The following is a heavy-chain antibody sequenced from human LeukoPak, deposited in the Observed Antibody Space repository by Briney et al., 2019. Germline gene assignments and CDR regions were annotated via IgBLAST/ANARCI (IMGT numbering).Heavy chain of an antibody. CDR3: ARGGYDSSGLHAFDI. J-gene: IGHJ3*02. CDR1: GFTFSSYS. D-gene: IGHD3-22*01. CDR2: ISSSSNYI. Sequence: TGGSLRLSCAASGFTFSSYSMNWVRQAPGKGLEWVSSISSSSNYIYYADSVKGRFTISRDNAKNSLYLQMNSLRAEDTAVYYCARGGYDSSGLHAFDIWGQGTMVTVSS. V-gene: IGHV3-21*01.